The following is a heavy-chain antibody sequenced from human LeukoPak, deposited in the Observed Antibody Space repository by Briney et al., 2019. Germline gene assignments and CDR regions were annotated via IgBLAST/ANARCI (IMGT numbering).Heavy chain of an antibody. CDR3: ARGSVFGVGRDY. CDR2: MNPNSGNT. J-gene: IGHJ4*02. Sequence: GASVKVSRKASGYTFTSYDINWVRQATGHGLGWMGWMNPNSGNTGYAQKFQGRVTITRNTSISTAYMELRSLRSEDTAVYYCARGSVFGVGRDYWGQGTLVTVSS. D-gene: IGHD3-3*01. V-gene: IGHV1-8*03. CDR1: GYTFTSYD.